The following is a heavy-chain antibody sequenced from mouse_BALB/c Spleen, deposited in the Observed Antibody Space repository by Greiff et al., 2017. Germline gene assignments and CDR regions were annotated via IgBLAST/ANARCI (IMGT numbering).Heavy chain of an antibody. V-gene: IGHV3-2*02. CDR2: ISYSGST. CDR1: GYSITSDYA. J-gene: IGHJ3*01. CDR3: AKMDPYDYDGGFAY. D-gene: IGHD2-4*01. Sequence: EVKLMESGPGLVKPSQSLSLTCTVTGYSITSDYAWNWIRQFPGNKLEWMGYISYSGSTSYNPSLKSRISITRDTSKNQFFLQLNSVTTEDTATYYCAKMDPYDYDGGFAYWGQGTLVTVSA.